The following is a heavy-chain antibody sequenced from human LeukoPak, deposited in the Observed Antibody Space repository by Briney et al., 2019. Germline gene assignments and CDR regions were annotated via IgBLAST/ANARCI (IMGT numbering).Heavy chain of an antibody. D-gene: IGHD3-9*01. Sequence: GESLKISCKGSGYSFTSYWISWVRQVPGKGLEWMGRIDPSDSYTNYSPSFQGHVTISADKSISTAYLQWSSLKASDTAMYYCARSGYYDILTGYRNHDAFDIWGQGTMVTVSS. J-gene: IGHJ3*02. V-gene: IGHV5-10-1*01. CDR2: IDPSDSYT. CDR3: ARSGYYDILTGYRNHDAFDI. CDR1: GYSFTSYW.